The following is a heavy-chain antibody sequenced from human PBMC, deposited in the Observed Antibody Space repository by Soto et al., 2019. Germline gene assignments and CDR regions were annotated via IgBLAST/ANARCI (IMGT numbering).Heavy chain of an antibody. CDR1: GFTFSSYA. J-gene: IGHJ4*02. Sequence: QVQLVESGGGVVQPGRSLRLXCAASGFTFSSYAMHWVRQAPGKGLXWVAVISYDGSNKYYADSVKGRFXXXXXXXXXXXXXXXXXXXXXDTAVYYCARSSEAYYDFWGFDYWGQGTLVTVXS. V-gene: IGHV3-30-3*01. D-gene: IGHD3-3*01. CDR2: ISYDGSNK. CDR3: ARSSEAYYDFWGFDY.